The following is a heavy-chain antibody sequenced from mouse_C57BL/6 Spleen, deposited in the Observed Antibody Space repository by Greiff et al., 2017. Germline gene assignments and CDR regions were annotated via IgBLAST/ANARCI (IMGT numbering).Heavy chain of an antibody. CDR3: ARRIRGYFDV. Sequence: EVQGVESGGGLVKPGGSLKLSCAASGFTFSDYGMHWVRQAPEQGLAWVAYISSGSSTIYYADTVKGRFTISRDNAYNTLFLQMTSLGSEDTDRDCCARRIRGYFDVWGTGTTVTVSS. V-gene: IGHV5-17*01. CDR2: ISSGSSTI. CDR1: GFTFSDYG. J-gene: IGHJ1*03.